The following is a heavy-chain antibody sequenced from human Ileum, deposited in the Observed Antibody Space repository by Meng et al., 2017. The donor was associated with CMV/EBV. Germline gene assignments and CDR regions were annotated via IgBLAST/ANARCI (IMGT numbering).Heavy chain of an antibody. CDR3: TRVRQDGTYGKFDP. Sequence: GGSLRLSCEASGFTLSGYWMHWVRRAPRKGLVWVSRINSDGTTTNYADAVKGRFTISRDNAKNTLYLQMNSLTAEDTAVYHCTRVRQDGTYGKFDPWGQGKRVNGSS. V-gene: IGHV3-74*01. J-gene: IGHJ5*02. CDR2: INSDGTTT. CDR1: GFTLSGYW. D-gene: IGHD3-16*01.